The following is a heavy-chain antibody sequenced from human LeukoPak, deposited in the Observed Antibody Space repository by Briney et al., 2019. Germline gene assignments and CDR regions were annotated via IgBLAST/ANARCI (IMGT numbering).Heavy chain of an antibody. CDR1: GFTFSGYA. D-gene: IGHD3-22*01. Sequence: GASLRLSCAASGFTFSGYAMSWVRQAPGKGLEWVSAISGSGGSTYYADSVKGRFTISRDNSKNTLYLQMNSLRAEDTAVYYCASTDYYDSSGYYSEPFDYWGQGTLVTVSS. J-gene: IGHJ4*02. CDR2: ISGSGGST. V-gene: IGHV3-23*01. CDR3: ASTDYYDSSGYYSEPFDY.